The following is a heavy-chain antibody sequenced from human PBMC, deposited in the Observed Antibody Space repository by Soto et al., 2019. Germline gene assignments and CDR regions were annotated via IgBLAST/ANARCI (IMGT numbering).Heavy chain of an antibody. J-gene: IGHJ4*02. CDR3: ARGGNSSSGNFDY. CDR2: INHSGST. V-gene: IGHV4-34*01. Sequence: SETLSLTCAFYGWSFSGYYWSLIRQPPGKGLEWIGEINHSGSTNYNPSLKSRVTISVDTSKNQFSLKLSSVTAADTAVYYCARGGNSSSGNFDYWGQGTLVTVSS. D-gene: IGHD6-13*01. CDR1: GWSFSGYY.